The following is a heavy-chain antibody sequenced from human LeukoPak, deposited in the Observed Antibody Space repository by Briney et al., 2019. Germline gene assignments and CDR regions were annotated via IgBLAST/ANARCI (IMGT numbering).Heavy chain of an antibody. D-gene: IGHD2-15*01. Sequence: PGGSLSLSCAASGFTLDDYAMHWVHQAPGKGLEWVSLISGDGGSTYYADSVKGRFTIPRDNSKNSLYLQMNSLRTEDTALYYCAKDRRHCSGDSCYTGGFDYWGQGTLVTVSS. J-gene: IGHJ4*02. CDR3: AKDRRHCSGDSCYTGGFDY. CDR2: ISGDGGST. V-gene: IGHV3-43*02. CDR1: GFTLDDYA.